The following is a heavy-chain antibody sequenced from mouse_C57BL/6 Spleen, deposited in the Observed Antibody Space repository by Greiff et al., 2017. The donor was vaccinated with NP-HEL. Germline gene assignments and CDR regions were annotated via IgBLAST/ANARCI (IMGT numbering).Heavy chain of an antibody. J-gene: IGHJ2*01. D-gene: IGHD2-2*01. Sequence: QVQLKQSGAELVKPGASVKISCKASGYAFSSYWMNWVKQRPGKGLEWIGQIYPGDGDTNYNGKFKGKATLTADKSSSTAYMQLSSLTSEDSAVYFCARREWLPGGFDYWGQGTTLTVSS. CDR3: ARREWLPGGFDY. CDR2: IYPGDGDT. CDR1: GYAFSSYW. V-gene: IGHV1-80*01.